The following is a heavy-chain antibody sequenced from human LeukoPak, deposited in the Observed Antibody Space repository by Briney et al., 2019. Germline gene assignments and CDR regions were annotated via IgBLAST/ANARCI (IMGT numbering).Heavy chain of an antibody. Sequence: ASVKVSCKASGYTFTGYYMHWVRQARGQGLEWMGWINPNSGGTNYAQKFQGRVTMTRDTSISTAYMELSRLRSDDTAVYYCARDANRLRYFDWLLPDYWGQGTLVTVSS. CDR3: ARDANRLRYFDWLLPDY. CDR2: INPNSGGT. J-gene: IGHJ4*02. D-gene: IGHD3-9*01. V-gene: IGHV1-2*02. CDR1: GYTFTGYY.